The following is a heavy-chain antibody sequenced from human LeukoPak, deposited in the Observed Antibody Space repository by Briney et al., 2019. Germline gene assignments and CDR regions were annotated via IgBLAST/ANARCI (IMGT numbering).Heavy chain of an antibody. Sequence: GSSVKVSCKASGGTFSTYAISWVRQAPGQGLEWMGRIIPIFGVAKYAQKFQGRVTITADKSTSTAYMELSSLTSEDTAVYYCAREGTSVAGTWWLDPWGQGTLVTVSS. CDR2: IIPIFGVA. D-gene: IGHD6-19*01. J-gene: IGHJ5*02. CDR1: GGTFSTYA. CDR3: AREGTSVAGTWWLDP. V-gene: IGHV1-69*04.